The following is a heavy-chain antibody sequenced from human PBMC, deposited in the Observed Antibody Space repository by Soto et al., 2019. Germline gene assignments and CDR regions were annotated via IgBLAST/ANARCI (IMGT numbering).Heavy chain of an antibody. CDR3: ARPVVAGTPDY. CDR2: ISADGSSQ. CDR1: GFTSSRSP. J-gene: IGHJ4*02. D-gene: IGHD2-15*01. V-gene: IGHV3-30-3*01. Sequence: QVQLVESGGGEVQPGTSLRLSCAASGFTSSRSPMHWVRQAPGKGLDWVGLISADGSSQHYADSVRGRFIISRDNFRNTMSLQMDRLKPEDTAVYYCARPVVAGTPDYWGQGALVSVSS.